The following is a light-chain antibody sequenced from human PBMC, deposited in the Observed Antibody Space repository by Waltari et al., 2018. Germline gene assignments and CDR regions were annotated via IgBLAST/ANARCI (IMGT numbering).Light chain of an antibody. CDR3: CSYAGASSVV. J-gene: IGLJ2*01. CDR2: EVS. V-gene: IGLV2-14*01. Sequence: QSALTQPASVSGSPGQSITISCTGTSSDVGGYKYVSWYQQHPGRAPRLLIYEVSNRLSGVSNRFSGSKSGNTASLTISGLQAEDEADYYCCSYAGASSVVFVGGTKLTVL. CDR1: SSDVGGYKY.